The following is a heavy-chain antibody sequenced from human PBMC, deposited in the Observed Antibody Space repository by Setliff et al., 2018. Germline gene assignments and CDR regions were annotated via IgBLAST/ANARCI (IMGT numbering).Heavy chain of an antibody. D-gene: IGHD2-2*01. CDR2: VSAYTGNA. V-gene: IGHV1-18*01. CDR3: ARLVRYCTRTSCQRTPGAEY. CDR1: GYTFTDYG. Sequence: ASVKVSCKASGYTFTDYGITWVRQAPGQGLEWMGWVSAYTGNAYYAHRLQDRVTLTTDKSTGTAYMELRSLRSDDTAVYYCARLVRYCTRTSCQRTPGAEYWGQGTLVTVSS. J-gene: IGHJ4*02.